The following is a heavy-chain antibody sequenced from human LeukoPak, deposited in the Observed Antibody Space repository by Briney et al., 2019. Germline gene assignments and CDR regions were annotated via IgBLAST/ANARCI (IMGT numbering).Heavy chain of an antibody. V-gene: IGHV4-39*02. Sequence: SETLSLTCTVSGGSISTSHYWIWIRQPPGKGLEWIGSIFHRGSTYYNSSLKSRITLSVDTSKNHFSLKLSSVTAADTAVYYCARSPDCSRGGCHIENWGQGARATVSS. J-gene: IGHJ4*02. D-gene: IGHD2-15*01. CDR3: ARSPDCSRGGCHIEN. CDR2: IFHRGST. CDR1: GGSISTSHY.